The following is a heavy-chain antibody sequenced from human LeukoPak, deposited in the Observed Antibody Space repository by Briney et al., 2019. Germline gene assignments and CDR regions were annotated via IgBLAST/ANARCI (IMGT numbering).Heavy chain of an antibody. V-gene: IGHV3-23*01. CDR2: ISGSGGST. CDR1: GFSFSSYA. J-gene: IGHJ4*02. D-gene: IGHD1-1*01. CDR3: AKARTGTTYFDY. Sequence: GGALRLSCAASGFSFSSYAMSWVRQAPGKGLGWVSAISGSGGSTYYADSVKGRFTISRDNSKNTLYLQMNSLRAEDTAVYYCAKARTGTTYFDYWGQGTLVTVSS.